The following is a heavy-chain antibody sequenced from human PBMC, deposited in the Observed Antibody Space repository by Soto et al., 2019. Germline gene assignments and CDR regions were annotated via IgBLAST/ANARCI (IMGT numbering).Heavy chain of an antibody. Sequence: SVGSLRLSCAASGFTFSNYGVHWVRQAPGKGLEWVAVIWYDGSSEYYTESVKGRFTISRDNSKNTLYLQMNSLRAEDTAVYYCARVPGSGTYYDNRIANDAFDIWGQGTMVTVSS. V-gene: IGHV3-33*01. CDR3: ARVPGSGTYYDNRIANDAFDI. CDR2: IWYDGSSE. J-gene: IGHJ3*02. D-gene: IGHD3-10*01. CDR1: GFTFSNYG.